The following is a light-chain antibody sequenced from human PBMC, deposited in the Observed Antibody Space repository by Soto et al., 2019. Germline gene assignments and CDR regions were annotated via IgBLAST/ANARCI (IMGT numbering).Light chain of an antibody. CDR3: IQDYNYPLT. V-gene: IGKV1-6*01. Sequence: AIPTTQSTSSLSASVGERGSITCRASQGIRSELGWYQQKPGKAPNHLIYTASTLQSGVPSRFSGSGSGTDFTLTISSLQPEDFATYYCIQDYNYPLTFGGGTKVDIK. J-gene: IGKJ4*01. CDR2: TAS. CDR1: QGIRSE.